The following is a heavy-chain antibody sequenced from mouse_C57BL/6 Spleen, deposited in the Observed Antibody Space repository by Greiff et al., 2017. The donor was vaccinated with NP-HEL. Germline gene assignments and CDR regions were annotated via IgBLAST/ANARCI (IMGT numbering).Heavy chain of an antibody. J-gene: IGHJ4*01. V-gene: IGHV5-17*01. D-gene: IGHD2-5*01. CDR2: ISSGSSTI. CDR1: GFTFSDYG. CDR3: ARNMRGLSNFVYYAMDY. Sequence: EVKLMESGGGLVKPGGSLKLSCAASGFTFSDYGMHWVRQAPEKGLEWVAYISSGSSTIYYADTVKGRYPISIDNAKNTLFLQMTSLRSEDTAMYYCARNMRGLSNFVYYAMDYWGQGTSVTVSS.